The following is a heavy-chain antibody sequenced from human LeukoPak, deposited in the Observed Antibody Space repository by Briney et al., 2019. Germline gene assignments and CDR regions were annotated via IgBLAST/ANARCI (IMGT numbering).Heavy chain of an antibody. CDR3: SSYDNSGYYYRNY. D-gene: IGHD3-22*01. CDR2: VRTKGNGYAT. V-gene: IGHV3-73*01. Sequence: VGSLRLSCAASGFTFSGSAIHWVRQASGKGLEWVGRVRTKGNGYATQYAAPVKGRFTISRDDSKNTAYLQMNSLKTEDTAVYFCSSYDNSGYYYRNYWGQGTLVTVSS. CDR1: GFTFSGSA. J-gene: IGHJ4*02.